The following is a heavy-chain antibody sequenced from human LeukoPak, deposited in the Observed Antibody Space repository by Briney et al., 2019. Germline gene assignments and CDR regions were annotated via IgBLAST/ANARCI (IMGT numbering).Heavy chain of an antibody. V-gene: IGHV3-7*01. CDR3: ARGASDLFRLVDV. J-gene: IGHJ6*04. CDR1: GFTFSTYR. CDR2: IKQDGSQK. D-gene: IGHD2-21*02. Sequence: GGSLRLSCAASGFTFSTYRMSWVRQAPGKGLEWVANIKQDGSQKYYVDSVKGRFNISRDNARNSLFLQMSSLRAEDTAVYYCARGASDLFRLVDVWGKGTTVTVSS.